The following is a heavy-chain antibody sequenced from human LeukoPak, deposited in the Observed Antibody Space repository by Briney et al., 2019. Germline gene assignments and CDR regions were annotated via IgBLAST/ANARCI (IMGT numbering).Heavy chain of an antibody. CDR1: GGSISSYY. V-gene: IGHV4-4*07. CDR2: IYTSGST. Sequence: PSETLSLTCTVSGGSISSYYWSWIRQPAGKGLEWIGRIYTSGSTNYNPSLKSRVTMSVGTSKNQFSLKLSSVTAADTAVYYCARESGVQYDFWSGYYTKNIDYWGQGTLVTVSS. CDR3: ARESGVQYDFWSGYYTKNIDY. J-gene: IGHJ4*02. D-gene: IGHD3-3*01.